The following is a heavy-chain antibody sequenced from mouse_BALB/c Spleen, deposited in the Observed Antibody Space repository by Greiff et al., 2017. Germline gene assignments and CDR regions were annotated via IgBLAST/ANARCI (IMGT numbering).Heavy chain of an antibody. V-gene: IGHV2-9*02. CDR1: GFSLTSYG. CDR2: IWAGGST. J-gene: IGHJ3*01. D-gene: IGHD2-14*01. Sequence: VQGVESGPGLVAPSQSLSITCTVSGFSLTSYGVHWVRQPPGKGLEWLGVIWAGGSTNYNSALMSRLSISKDNSKSQVFLKMNSLQTDDTAMYYCARDRDRYDAWFAYWGQGTLVTVSA. CDR3: ARDRDRYDAWFAY.